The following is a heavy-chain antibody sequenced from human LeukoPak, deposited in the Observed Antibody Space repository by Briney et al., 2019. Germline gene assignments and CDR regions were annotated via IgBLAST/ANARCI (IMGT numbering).Heavy chain of an antibody. Sequence: PSETLSLTCTVSGGSISSSSYYWGWIRQPPGKGLEWIGSIYYSGSTYYNPSLKSRVTISVDTSKNQFSLRLTSVTAADTAIYYCARSVVTHYNPLGQGTLVTVSS. CDR3: ARSVVTHYNP. V-gene: IGHV4-39*01. CDR1: GGSISSSSYY. D-gene: IGHD2-21*02. J-gene: IGHJ5*02. CDR2: IYYSGST.